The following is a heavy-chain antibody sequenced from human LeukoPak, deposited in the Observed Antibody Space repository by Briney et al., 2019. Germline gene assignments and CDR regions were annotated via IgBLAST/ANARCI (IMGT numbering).Heavy chain of an antibody. J-gene: IGHJ4*02. CDR2: ISGSGTGT. D-gene: IGHD1-7*01. V-gene: IGHV3-23*01. CDR3: AKEGGTGTRFDY. Sequence: GGSLRLSCAASGFTFSSSAMSWVRQAPGQGLYWVSAISGSGTGTYYADSVKGRFTISRDNSKNTLYLQMNSLRAEDTAVDYCAKEGGTGTRFDYWGQGTLVTVSS. CDR1: GFTFSSSA.